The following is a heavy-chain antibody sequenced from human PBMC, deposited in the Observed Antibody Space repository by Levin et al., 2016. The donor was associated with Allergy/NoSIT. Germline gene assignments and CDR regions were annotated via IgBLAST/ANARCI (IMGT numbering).Heavy chain of an antibody. J-gene: IGHJ5*01. CDR1: GFTFGDYY. CDR3: TRDQLHMTSNNWFDS. V-gene: IGHV3-11*06. D-gene: IGHD4-23*01. Sequence: GESLKISCEASGFTFGDYYMSWIRQAPGKGLEWLSFISGSSTNTNYADSVKGRFTVSRDNADNTLFLQMTSLRVEDTAIYYCTRDQLHMTSNNWFDSWGQGILVTVSS. CDR2: ISGSSTNT.